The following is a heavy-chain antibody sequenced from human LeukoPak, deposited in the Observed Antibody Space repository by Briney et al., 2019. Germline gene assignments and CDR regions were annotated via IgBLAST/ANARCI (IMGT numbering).Heavy chain of an antibody. Sequence: TGGSLNFSFPAPGLTFMGLAWNGFGKASGKGLERLVLFRTKDNNYATAYAALVKGRFTISRDDSKNTAYLQMNSLKTDDTAVYYCSSKDWSGSGPYSDYWGQGTLVTVSS. CDR3: SSKDWSGSGPYSDY. V-gene: IGHV3-73*01. J-gene: IGHJ4*02. CDR1: GLTFMGLA. CDR2: FRTKDNNYAT. D-gene: IGHD3-3*01.